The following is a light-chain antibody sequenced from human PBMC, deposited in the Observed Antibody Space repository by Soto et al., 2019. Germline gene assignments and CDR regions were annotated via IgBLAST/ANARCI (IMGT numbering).Light chain of an antibody. J-gene: IGLJ3*02. CDR1: SSDVDVYNY. CDR3: SSFTTSNTWV. Sequence: QSSLTQPASVSGSPGQSITISCTGTSSDVDVYNYVSWYQHHPGKAPKVVIYEVSNRPSGVSSRFSGSKSGNTASLTISGLQADDEGDYYCSSFTTSNTWVFGGGTKLTVL. V-gene: IGLV2-14*01. CDR2: EVS.